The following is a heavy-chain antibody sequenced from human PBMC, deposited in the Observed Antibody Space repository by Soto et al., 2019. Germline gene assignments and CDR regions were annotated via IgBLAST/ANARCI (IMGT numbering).Heavy chain of an antibody. V-gene: IGHV3-23*01. CDR2: ISGSGGST. CDR3: AKDPNDSSGFTTSEYFQH. D-gene: IGHD3-22*01. J-gene: IGHJ1*01. Sequence: GGSLRLSCAASGFTFSSYSMNWVRQAPGKGLEWVSAISGSGGSTYYADSVKGRFTISRDNSKNTLYLQMNSLRAEDTAVYYCAKDPNDSSGFTTSEYFQHWGQGTLVTVSS. CDR1: GFTFSSYS.